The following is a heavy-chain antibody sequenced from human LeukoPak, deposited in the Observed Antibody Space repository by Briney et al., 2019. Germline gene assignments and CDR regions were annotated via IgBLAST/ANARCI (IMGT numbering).Heavy chain of an antibody. J-gene: IGHJ4*02. V-gene: IGHV3-43D*04. CDR1: GFTFDDYA. Sequence: GGSLRLSCAASGFTFDDYAMHWVRQAPGKGLEWVSLISWDGGSAYYADSVKGRFTISRDNSKNSLYLQMNSLRAEDTALYYCAKPTSTGYSYGSVCWGQGTLVTVSS. D-gene: IGHD5-18*01. CDR2: ISWDGGSA. CDR3: AKPTSTGYSYGSVC.